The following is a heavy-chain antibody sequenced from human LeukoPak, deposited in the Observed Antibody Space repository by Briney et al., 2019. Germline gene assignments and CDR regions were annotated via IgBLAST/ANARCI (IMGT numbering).Heavy chain of an antibody. J-gene: IGHJ4*02. Sequence: GGSLRLSCEASGCTFTTYAMSWVRQAPGKGLQWVSGISSGDSSTYYTDSVKGRFTISRDNSKNTLYLQINSLRAEDTAVYYCAKCMSGSGVCLNFDSWGQGILVTVSS. CDR3: AKCMSGSGVCLNFDS. CDR2: ISSGDSST. V-gene: IGHV3-23*01. CDR1: GCTFTTYA. D-gene: IGHD2-21*02.